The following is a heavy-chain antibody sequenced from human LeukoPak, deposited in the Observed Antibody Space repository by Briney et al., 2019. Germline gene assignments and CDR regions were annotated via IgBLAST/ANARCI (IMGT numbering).Heavy chain of an antibody. Sequence: GASVKVSCKASGYTFTSYAMYWVRQAPGQGLEWMGWISAYNGNTNYAQKLQGRVTMTTDTSTSTAYMELRSLRSDDTAVYHCARDAQWEPTYDAFDIWGQGTMVTVSS. CDR2: ISAYNGNT. V-gene: IGHV1-18*01. CDR1: GYTFTSYA. D-gene: IGHD1-26*01. J-gene: IGHJ3*02. CDR3: ARDAQWEPTYDAFDI.